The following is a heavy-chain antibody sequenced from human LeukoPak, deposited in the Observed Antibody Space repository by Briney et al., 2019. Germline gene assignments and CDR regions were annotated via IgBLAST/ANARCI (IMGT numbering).Heavy chain of an antibody. Sequence: SETLSLTCTVSGGSISSSSYSWGWIRQPPGKGLEWIGSIYYSGTTYYNPSLKSRVTISIDTSKDQFSLKLSSVTAADTAVYYCARQSGYYYDSSGLPFDYWGQGTLVTVSS. CDR2: IYYSGTT. CDR3: ARQSGYYYDSSGLPFDY. D-gene: IGHD3-22*01. J-gene: IGHJ4*02. V-gene: IGHV4-39*01. CDR1: GGSISSSSYS.